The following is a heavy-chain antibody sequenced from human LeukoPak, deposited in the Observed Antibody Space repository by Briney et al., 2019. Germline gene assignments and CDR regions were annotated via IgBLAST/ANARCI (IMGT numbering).Heavy chain of an antibody. CDR1: GGSFSGYY. V-gene: IGHV4-34*01. D-gene: IGHD3-22*01. J-gene: IGHJ4*02. CDR2: INHSGST. CDR3: ARGRPSITMIVVVKYDFDY. Sequence: PSETLSLTCAVYGGSFSGYYWSWIRQPPGKGLEWIGEINHSGSTNYNPSLKSRVTISVDTSKNQFSLKLSSVTAADTAVYYCARGRPSITMIVVVKYDFDYWGQGTLVTVSS.